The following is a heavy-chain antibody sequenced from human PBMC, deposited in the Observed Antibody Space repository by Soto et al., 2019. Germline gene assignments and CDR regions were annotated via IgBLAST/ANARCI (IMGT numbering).Heavy chain of an antibody. J-gene: IGHJ4*02. Sequence: SGPTLVNPTQTLTLTCTFSGFSLSTSGVGVGWIRQPPGKALEWLALIYWDDDKRYSPSLKSRLTITKDTSKNQVVLTMTNMDPVDTATYYCAHRRSIWFGELRDPKGTYYFDYWGQGTLVTVSS. CDR2: IYWDDDK. CDR1: GFSLSTSGVG. D-gene: IGHD3-10*01. V-gene: IGHV2-5*02. CDR3: AHRRSIWFGELRDPKGTYYFDY.